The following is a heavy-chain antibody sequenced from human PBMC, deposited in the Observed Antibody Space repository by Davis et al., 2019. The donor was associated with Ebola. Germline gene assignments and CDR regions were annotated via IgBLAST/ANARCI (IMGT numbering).Heavy chain of an antibody. V-gene: IGHV1-69*13. J-gene: IGHJ4*02. CDR2: IIPIFGTA. CDR1: GGTFSSYA. D-gene: IGHD4-17*01. Sequence: SVKVSCKASGGTFSSYAISWVRQAPGQGLEWMGGIIPIFGTANYAQKFQGRVTITADESTSTAYMELSSLRSEDTAVYYCARDPPYGDYHFDYWGQGTLVTVSS. CDR3: ARDPPYGDYHFDY.